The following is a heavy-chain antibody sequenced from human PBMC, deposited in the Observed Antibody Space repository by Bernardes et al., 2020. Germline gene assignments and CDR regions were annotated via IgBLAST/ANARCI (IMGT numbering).Heavy chain of an antibody. J-gene: IGHJ4*02. CDR2: IYGIGTI. D-gene: IGHD1-26*01. V-gene: IGHV3-66*01. Sequence: GGSLRLSCAASGFTVSSDYMMWVRQAPGKGLEWVSVIYGIGTILYSDSVKGRFTISRDISKNTLYLQMTSLRAEDTAVYYCARGRVGATNNWGQGTLVTVSS. CDR3: ARGRVGATNN. CDR1: GFTVSSDY.